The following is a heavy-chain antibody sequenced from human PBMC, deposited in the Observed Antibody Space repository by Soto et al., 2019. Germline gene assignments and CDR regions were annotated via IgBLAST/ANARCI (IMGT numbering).Heavy chain of an antibody. CDR3: ARVPDY. CDR1: GGSFSGYY. CDR2: INHSGST. Sequence: SETLSLTCAVYGGSFSGYYWSWIRQPPGKGLEWIGEINHSGSTNYNPSLKSRVTISVDTSKNQFSLKLSSVTAADTAVYYCARVPDYWGQGNLVTVSS. V-gene: IGHV4-34*01. J-gene: IGHJ4*02.